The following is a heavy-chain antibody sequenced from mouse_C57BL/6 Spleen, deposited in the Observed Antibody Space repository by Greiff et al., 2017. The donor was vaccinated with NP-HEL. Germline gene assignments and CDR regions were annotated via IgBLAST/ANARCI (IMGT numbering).Heavy chain of an antibody. CDR1: GYTFTSYW. CDR2: IDPSDSET. J-gene: IGHJ1*03. V-gene: IGHV1-52*01. D-gene: IGHD1-1*01. CDR3: ARWYDGSSDCYFDV. Sequence: QVQLQQPGAELVRPGSSVKLSCKASGYTFTSYWMHWVKQRPIQGLEWIGNIDPSDSETHYNQKFKDKATLTVDKSTSTAYMQLSSLTSEDSAVYYVARWYDGSSDCYFDVWGTGTTVTVSS.